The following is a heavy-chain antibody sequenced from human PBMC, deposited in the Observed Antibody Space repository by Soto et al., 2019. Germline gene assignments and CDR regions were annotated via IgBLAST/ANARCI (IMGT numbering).Heavy chain of an antibody. CDR2: INPSGGST. V-gene: IGHV1-46*01. J-gene: IGHJ6*02. Sequence: GASVKVSCKASGYTFTSYYMHWVRQAPGQGLEGMGIINPSGGSTSYVQKFQGRVTMTRDTSTSTVYMELSSLRSEDTAVFYCARGSLHSYDRSGIRSAYCYLMAVSGQGSTVTVS. CDR3: ARGSLHSYDRSGIRSAYCYLMAV. CDR1: GYTFTSYY. D-gene: IGHD3-22*01.